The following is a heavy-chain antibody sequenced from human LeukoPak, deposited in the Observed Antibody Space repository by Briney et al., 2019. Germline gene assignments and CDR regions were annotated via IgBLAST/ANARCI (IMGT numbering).Heavy chain of an antibody. CDR1: GYTFTGYY. CDR3: AGDRGWGYNDNEIDY. V-gene: IGHV1-2*02. CDR2: INPNSGGT. Sequence: GASVKVSCKASGYTFTGYYMHWVRQAPGQGLEWMGWINPNSGGTNYAQKFQGRVTMTRDTSISTGYMELSSLRSDDTAMYYCAGDRGWGYNDNEIDYWGQGTLVTVSS. D-gene: IGHD5-12*01. J-gene: IGHJ4*02.